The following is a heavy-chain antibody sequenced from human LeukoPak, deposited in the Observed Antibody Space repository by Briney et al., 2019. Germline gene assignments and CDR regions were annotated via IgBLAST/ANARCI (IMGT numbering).Heavy chain of an antibody. CDR2: ISARGGTT. CDR3: AKEVAIPVAVDAFER. D-gene: IGHD6-19*01. CDR1: GIHFSSNW. V-gene: IGHV3-23*01. Sequence: GGSLRLSCAASGIHFSSNWMSWVRQVPGKGLEWVSAISARGGTTYYADSVKGRFAISRDNSKNTLYLQMNSLGAEDTAVYYCAKEVAIPVAVDAFERWGQGTLVTVSS. J-gene: IGHJ3*02.